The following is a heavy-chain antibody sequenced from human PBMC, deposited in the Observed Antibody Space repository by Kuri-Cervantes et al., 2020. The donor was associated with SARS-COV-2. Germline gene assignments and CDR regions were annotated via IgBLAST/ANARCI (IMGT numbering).Heavy chain of an antibody. J-gene: IGHJ4*02. CDR3: ARANSNLITIFGVVTPTFDY. D-gene: IGHD3-3*01. CDR1: GFTFSSYV. CDR2: IWYDGSKK. V-gene: IGHV3-33*01. Sequence: GESLKISCAASGFTFSSYVMHWVRQAPGKGLEWVAVIWYDGSKKYYADSVKGRFTISRDNSKNTLYLQMNSLRSDDTAVYYCARANSNLITIFGVVTPTFDYWGQGTLVTVSS.